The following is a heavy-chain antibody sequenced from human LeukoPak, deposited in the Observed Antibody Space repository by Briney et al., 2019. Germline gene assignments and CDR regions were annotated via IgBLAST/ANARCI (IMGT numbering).Heavy chain of an antibody. CDR2: IIPIFGIA. CDR3: ACYYDSSGYYYVDAFDI. CDR1: GGTFSSYA. J-gene: IGHJ3*02. Sequence: GASVKVSCKASGGTFSSYAISWVRQAPGQGLEWMGRIIPIFGIANYAQKFQGRVTITADKSTSTAYMELSSLRSEDTAVYYCACYYDSSGYYYVDAFDIWSQGTMVTVSS. D-gene: IGHD3-22*01. V-gene: IGHV1-69*04.